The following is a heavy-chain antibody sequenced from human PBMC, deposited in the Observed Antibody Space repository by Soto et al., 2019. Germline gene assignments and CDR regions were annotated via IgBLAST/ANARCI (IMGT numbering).Heavy chain of an antibody. D-gene: IGHD3-16*01. V-gene: IGHV3-15*07. CDR3: TTERVPRGSYSDY. J-gene: IGHJ4*02. CDR1: GFTFSNAW. CDR2: IKSKTDGGTT. Sequence: EVQLVESGGGLVKPGGSLRLSCAASGFTFSNAWMNWVRQAPGKGLEWVGRIKSKTDGGTTDYAAPVKGRFTISRDDSINTLYLQMNSLKTEDTAVYYCTTERVPRGSYSDYWGQGTLVTVSS.